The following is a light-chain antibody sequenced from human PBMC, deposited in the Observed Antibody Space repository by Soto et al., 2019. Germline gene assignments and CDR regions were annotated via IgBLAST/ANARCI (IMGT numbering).Light chain of an antibody. Sequence: QSALTQPASLSGSPGQSITISCTGTSSDIGAYDYVSWFQQHPGKAPKLMISEVNNRPSGVSNRFSGSKSGNTAYLTISGLHVEDAAEFLCFSFTTTSTNVFGTGTTVTVL. J-gene: IGLJ1*01. CDR1: SSDIGAYDY. V-gene: IGLV2-14*01. CDR3: FSFTTTSTNV. CDR2: EVN.